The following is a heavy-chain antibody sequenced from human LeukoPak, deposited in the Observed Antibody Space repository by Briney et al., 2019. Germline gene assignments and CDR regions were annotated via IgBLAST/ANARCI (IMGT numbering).Heavy chain of an antibody. D-gene: IGHD3-22*01. Sequence: GGSLRLSCAASGFTLSTYSMNWVRQAPGKGLEWVSSISSSTGYMYYADSVKGRFTISRDDAKNSLDLQMNSLRAEDTAVYYCARDQKYDSSGYDAFDIWGQGTMVSVSS. CDR3: ARDQKYDSSGYDAFDI. V-gene: IGHV3-21*01. CDR2: ISSSTGYM. J-gene: IGHJ3*02. CDR1: GFTLSTYS.